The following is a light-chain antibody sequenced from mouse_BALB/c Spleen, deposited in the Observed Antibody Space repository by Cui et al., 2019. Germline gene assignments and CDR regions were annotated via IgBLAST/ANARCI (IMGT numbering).Light chain of an antibody. Sequence: HIVLTQSPAIMSASPGEKVTMTCSASSSVSYMYWYQQKPGSSPRLLIYDPSNLASGVPVRFSGSGSGTSYSLTISRMEAEDAATYYSQQWSSYTFGGGTKLEIK. V-gene: IGKV4-55*01. CDR1: SSVSY. CDR2: DPS. CDR3: QQWSSYT. J-gene: IGKJ2*01.